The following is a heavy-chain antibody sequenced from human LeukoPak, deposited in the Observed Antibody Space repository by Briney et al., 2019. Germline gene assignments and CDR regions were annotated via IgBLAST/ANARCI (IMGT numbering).Heavy chain of an antibody. CDR1: GYTFTGYY. V-gene: IGHV1-2*06. J-gene: IGHJ4*02. CDR3: ARDLGDILTGYTFLD. D-gene: IGHD3-9*01. CDR2: INPNSGGT. Sequence: GASVKVSCKASGYTFTGYYMHWVRQAPGQGLEWMGRINPNSGGTNYAQKFQGRVTMTRDTSISTAYMELSRLRSDDTAVYYCARDLGDILTGYTFLDWGQGTLVTVSS.